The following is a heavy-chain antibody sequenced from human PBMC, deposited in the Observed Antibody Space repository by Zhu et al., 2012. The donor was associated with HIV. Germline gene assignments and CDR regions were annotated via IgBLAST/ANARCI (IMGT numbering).Heavy chain of an antibody. CDR2: IYHSGST. Sequence: QVQLQESGPGLVKPSETLSLTCAVSGYSISSGYYWGWIRQPPGKGLEWIGSIYHSGSTYYNPSLKSRVTISVDTSKNQFSLKLSSVTAADTAVYYCARQPFGEMGGWFDPWGQGTLVTVSS. J-gene: IGHJ5*02. V-gene: IGHV4-38-2*01. D-gene: IGHD3-10*01. CDR3: ARQPFGEMGGWFDP. CDR1: GYSISSGYY.